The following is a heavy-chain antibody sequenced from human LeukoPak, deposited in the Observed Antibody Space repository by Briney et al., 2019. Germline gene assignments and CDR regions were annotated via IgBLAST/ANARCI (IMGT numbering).Heavy chain of an antibody. Sequence: ASVKVSCKASGYTFTGYYMHWVRQAPGQGLEWMGGIIPIFGTANYAQKFQGRVTITADESTSAAYMELSSLRSEDTAVYYCARALYLYYYDSSGYDYWGQGTLVTVSS. J-gene: IGHJ4*02. D-gene: IGHD3-22*01. V-gene: IGHV1-69*13. CDR3: ARALYLYYYDSSGYDY. CDR2: IIPIFGTA. CDR1: GYTFTGYY.